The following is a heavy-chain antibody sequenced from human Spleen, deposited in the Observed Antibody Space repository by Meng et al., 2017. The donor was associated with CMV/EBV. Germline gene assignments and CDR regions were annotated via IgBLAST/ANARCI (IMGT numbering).Heavy chain of an antibody. CDR2: ISSSSSYI. V-gene: IGHV3-21*01. J-gene: IGHJ4*02. CDR1: GFTFSSYR. CDR3: ARDHSAGFSSWLDY. Sequence: ASGFTFSSYRMNWVRQAPGKGLEWVSSISSSSSYIYYADSVKGRFTISRDNAKNSLYLQMNSLRAEDTAVYYCARDHSAGFSSWLDYWGQGTLVTVSS. D-gene: IGHD6-13*01.